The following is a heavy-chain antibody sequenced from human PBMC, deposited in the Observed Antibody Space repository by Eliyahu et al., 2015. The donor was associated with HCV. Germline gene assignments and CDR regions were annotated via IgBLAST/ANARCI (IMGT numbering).Heavy chain of an antibody. D-gene: IGHD6-6*01. J-gene: IGHJ3*02. CDR3: ARPPPYSSSPKADAFDI. CDR2: VRHSGGST. V-gene: IGHV1-46*01. CDR1: GYTFTSYY. Sequence: QVQLVQSGAEVKKPGASVKVSCKASGYTFTSYYMHWVRQAPGQGLEWMGMVRHSGGSTSYAQKFQGRVTMTRDTSTSTVYMELSSLRSEDTAVYYCARPPPYSSSPKADAFDIWGQGTMVTVSS.